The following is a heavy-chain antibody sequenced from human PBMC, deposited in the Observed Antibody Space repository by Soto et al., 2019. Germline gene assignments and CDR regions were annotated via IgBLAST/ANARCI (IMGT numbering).Heavy chain of an antibody. D-gene: IGHD6-13*01. Sequence: GGSLRLSCAASGFTFSSYGMHWVRQAPGKGLEWVAVISYDGSNKYYADSVKGRFTISRDNSKNTLYLQMNSLRAEDTAVYYCAKDYSSSWTAFDYWGQGTL. J-gene: IGHJ4*02. CDR1: GFTFSSYG. V-gene: IGHV3-30*18. CDR3: AKDYSSSWTAFDY. CDR2: ISYDGSNK.